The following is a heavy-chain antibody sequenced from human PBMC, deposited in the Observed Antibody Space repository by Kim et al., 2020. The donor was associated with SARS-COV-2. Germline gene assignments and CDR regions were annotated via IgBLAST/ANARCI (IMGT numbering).Heavy chain of an antibody. V-gene: IGHV3-43*02. Sequence: GGSLRLSCGASGFRFDEYAMHWVRQAPGKGLEWVALISSYGNSTDYADSVKGRFTISRDNNRNTLYLHMSSLRSEDAAFYFCAKDVCSRPSCPYFYYYGKDVWGEGTTVRVS. CDR2: ISSYGNST. CDR3: AKDVCSRPSCPYFYYYGKDV. J-gene: IGHJ6*02. D-gene: IGHD2-2*01. CDR1: GFRFDEYA.